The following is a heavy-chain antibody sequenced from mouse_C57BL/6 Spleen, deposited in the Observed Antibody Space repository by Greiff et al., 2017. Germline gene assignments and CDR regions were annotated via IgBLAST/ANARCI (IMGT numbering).Heavy chain of an antibody. Sequence: QVQLQQPGAELVMPGASVKLSCKASGYTFTSYWMHWVKQRPGQGLEWIGEIDPSDSYTNYNQKFKGKSTLTVDKSSSTAYMQLSSLTSEDSAVYYGARVRDYGSSYGGFAYWGQGTLVTVSA. J-gene: IGHJ3*01. CDR2: IDPSDSYT. V-gene: IGHV1-69*01. D-gene: IGHD1-1*01. CDR3: ARVRDYGSSYGGFAY. CDR1: GYTFTSYW.